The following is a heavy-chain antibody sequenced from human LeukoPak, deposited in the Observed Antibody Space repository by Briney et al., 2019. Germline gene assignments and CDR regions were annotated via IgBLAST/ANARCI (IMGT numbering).Heavy chain of an antibody. Sequence: SETLSLTCAVSGVAISRGGYAWNWIRQPPGKGLEWIAHIYHSGTTYCNPSLKSRATISVDTSKNQFSLKLSSVTAADTAVYYCVRGRYSSGWFKDKNWFDPWGQGIPVTVSS. D-gene: IGHD6-19*01. CDR3: VRGRYSSGWFKDKNWFDP. CDR1: GVAISRGGYA. CDR2: IYHSGTT. J-gene: IGHJ5*02. V-gene: IGHV4-30-4*07.